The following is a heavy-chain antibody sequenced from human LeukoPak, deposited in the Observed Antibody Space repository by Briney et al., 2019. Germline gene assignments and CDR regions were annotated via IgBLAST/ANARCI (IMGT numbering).Heavy chain of an antibody. D-gene: IGHD3-22*01. Sequence: SETLSLTCTVSGGSISSYYWSLIRQPPGKGLEWIGYIYYSGSTNYNPSLKSRVTISVDTSKNQFSLKLSSVTAADTAVYYCAGESYYYDSSGFDPWGQGTLVTVSS. CDR1: GGSISSYY. J-gene: IGHJ5*02. V-gene: IGHV4-59*01. CDR3: AGESYYYDSSGFDP. CDR2: IYYSGST.